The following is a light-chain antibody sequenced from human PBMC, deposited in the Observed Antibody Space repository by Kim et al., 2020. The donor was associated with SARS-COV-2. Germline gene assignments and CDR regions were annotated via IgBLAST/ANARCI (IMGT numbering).Light chain of an antibody. Sequence: PGQSSTISCPGTTSSVGGYNNVSWYQQHPGKAPKLMIYEVSKRPSGVPDSFSGSKSGNTASLTISGLQAEDEADYYCCSYAGSYTVFGGGTQLTVL. CDR3: CSYAGSYTV. V-gene: IGLV2-11*01. CDR1: TSSVGGYNN. CDR2: EVS. J-gene: IGLJ2*01.